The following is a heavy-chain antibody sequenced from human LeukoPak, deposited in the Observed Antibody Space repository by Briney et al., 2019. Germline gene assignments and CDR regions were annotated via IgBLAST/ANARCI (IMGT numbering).Heavy chain of an antibody. Sequence: ASVKVSCKASGYTFTNYYIHWVRQAPGQGLEWTGIINPSGGSTSYAQKFQGRVTMTRDTSTSTVYMELSSLRSEDTAVYYCARDLSGGDYVPSDYWGQGTLVTVSS. CDR2: INPSGGST. CDR3: ARDLSGGDYVPSDY. J-gene: IGHJ4*02. V-gene: IGHV1-46*01. CDR1: GYTFTNYY. D-gene: IGHD4-17*01.